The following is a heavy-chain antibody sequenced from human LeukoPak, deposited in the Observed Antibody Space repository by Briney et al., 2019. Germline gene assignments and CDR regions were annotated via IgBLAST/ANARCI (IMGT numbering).Heavy chain of an antibody. D-gene: IGHD2-15*01. CDR1: GGSISSGGYX. V-gene: IGHV4-31*03. J-gene: IGHJ3*02. CDR3: ARDVGDPRGAFDI. CDR2: IYYSGST. Sequence: SPPLSLTCTVSGGSISSGGYXWSWXXXXXXXXXXXVGYIYYSGSTYYNPSLKSRVTISVDTSKNQFSLKLSSVTAADTAVYYCARDVGDPRGAFDIWGQGTMVTVSS.